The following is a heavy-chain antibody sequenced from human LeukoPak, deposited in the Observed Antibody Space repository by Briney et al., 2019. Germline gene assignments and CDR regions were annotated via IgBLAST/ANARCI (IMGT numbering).Heavy chain of an antibody. J-gene: IGHJ4*02. D-gene: IGHD6-19*01. CDR2: INAGNGNT. Sequence: ASVKVSCKASGYTFTSYAMHWVRQAPGQRLEWMGWINAGNGNTKYSQKFQGRVTITRDTSASTAYMKLSSLRSEDTAVYYCAREIDSSGWYYFDYWGQGTLVTVSS. V-gene: IGHV1-3*01. CDR3: AREIDSSGWYYFDY. CDR1: GYTFTSYA.